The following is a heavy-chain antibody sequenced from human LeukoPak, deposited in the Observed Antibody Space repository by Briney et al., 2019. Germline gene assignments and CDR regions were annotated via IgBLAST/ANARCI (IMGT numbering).Heavy chain of an antibody. J-gene: IGHJ4*02. V-gene: IGHV3-33*01. CDR3: ASALDSLDRSSCFDY. Sequence: PGRSLRLSCAASGFTFTSYGMHWVRQAPGKGLEWVAVIWYDGSNKYYADSVKGRFTISRDNSKNMLYLQMNSLRAEDMAVYYCASALDSLDRSSCFDYWGQGTLVTVS. D-gene: IGHD6-13*01. CDR1: GFTFTSYG. CDR2: IWYDGSNK.